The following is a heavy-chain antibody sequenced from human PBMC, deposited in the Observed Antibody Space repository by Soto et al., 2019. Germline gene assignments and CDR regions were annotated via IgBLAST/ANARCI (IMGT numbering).Heavy chain of an antibody. D-gene: IGHD3-10*01. CDR1: GGSISNYY. CDR2: IYHSGST. Sequence: PSETLSLTCTVSGGSISNYYWSRIRQPPGKGLEWIGYIYHSGSTNYNPSLKSRVTISVNTSKNQFSLKLSSVTAADTAVYYCARDSTMGGNLLAPCGQGTLVTVSS. J-gene: IGHJ5*02. CDR3: ARDSTMGGNLLAP. V-gene: IGHV4-59*01.